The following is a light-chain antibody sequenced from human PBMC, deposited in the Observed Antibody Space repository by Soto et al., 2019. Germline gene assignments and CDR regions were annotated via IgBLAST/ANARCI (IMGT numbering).Light chain of an antibody. CDR1: KNINTW. CDR3: QQYNSYSRI. V-gene: IGKV1-5*01. Sequence: DIQMTQSPSTRTATVGDRVTITCRASKNINTWVAWYQQKPGKAPKLLIYDTSSLESGVPSRFSGSGSGTEITLTITSLQPDDFATYYCQQYNSYSRIFGQGTKVDIK. J-gene: IGKJ1*01. CDR2: DTS.